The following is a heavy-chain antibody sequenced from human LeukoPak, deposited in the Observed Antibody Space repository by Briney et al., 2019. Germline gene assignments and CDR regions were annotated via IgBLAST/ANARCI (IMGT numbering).Heavy chain of an antibody. CDR1: GFTFSSYA. CDR2: ISGSGGST. D-gene: IGHD6-6*01. Sequence: GGSLRLSCAASGFTFSSYAMSWVRQAPGKGLEWVSAISGSGGSTYYAGSVKGRFTISRDNSKNTLYLQMNSLRAEDTAVYYCAKGRRSSPGSRWFDPWGQGTLVTVSS. J-gene: IGHJ5*02. CDR3: AKGRRSSPGSRWFDP. V-gene: IGHV3-23*01.